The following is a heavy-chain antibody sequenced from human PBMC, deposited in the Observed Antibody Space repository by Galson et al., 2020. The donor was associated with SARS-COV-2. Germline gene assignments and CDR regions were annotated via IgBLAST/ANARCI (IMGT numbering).Heavy chain of an antibody. CDR3: AREAYYYDSSGYSAGGFDY. V-gene: IGHV3-30-3*01. CDR1: GFPFSTYA. D-gene: IGHD3-22*01. J-gene: IGHJ4*02. CDR2: ISFDGSKQ. Sequence: GGSLRLSCAASGFPFSTYAMHWVRQVPGKGLEWVAVISFDGSKQYYADSVKGRLTISRDNSKNTLYLQMDSLRAEDTAAYYCAREAYYYDSSGYSAGGFDYWGQGTLVTVSS.